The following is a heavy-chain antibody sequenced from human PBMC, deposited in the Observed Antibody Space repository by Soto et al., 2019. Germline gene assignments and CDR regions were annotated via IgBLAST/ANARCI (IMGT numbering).Heavy chain of an antibody. CDR2: IYYSGST. CDR3: ARLLRLHNYDFWSGQHYYYYMDV. Sequence: SETLSLTCTVSGGSISSYYWSWIRQPPGKGLEWIGYIYYSGSTNYNPSLKSRVTISVDTSKNQFSLKLSSVTAADTAVYYCARLLRLHNYDFWSGQHYYYYMDVWGKGTTVTVSS. J-gene: IGHJ6*03. D-gene: IGHD3-3*01. V-gene: IGHV4-59*08. CDR1: GGSISSYY.